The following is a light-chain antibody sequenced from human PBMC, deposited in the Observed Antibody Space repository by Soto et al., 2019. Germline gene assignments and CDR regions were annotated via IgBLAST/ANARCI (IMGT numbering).Light chain of an antibody. Sequence: DIQMTQSPSTLSASVGDRVTITCRPSQNISTSLAWYQQKSGRAPKLLIYDVSNLESGVPSRFRGSGSGTEFSLTIRGLQPDDFATYYCQQYDSYRTFGQGTTVEVK. J-gene: IGKJ1*01. V-gene: IGKV1-5*01. CDR1: QNISTS. CDR3: QQYDSYRT. CDR2: DVS.